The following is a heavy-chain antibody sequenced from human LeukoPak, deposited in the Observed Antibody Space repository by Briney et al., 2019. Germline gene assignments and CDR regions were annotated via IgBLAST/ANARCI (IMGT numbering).Heavy chain of an antibody. V-gene: IGHV6-1*01. CDR3: ARVFSSAYDTSFDY. Sequence: SQTLSLTCAISGDSVSSNSAAWNWIRQSPSRGLEWLGRTYYRSKWYNGYAVSVKSRVTINPDTSKNQFSLQLNSVTPEDTAVYYCARVFSSAYDTSFDYWGQGTLVNVSS. J-gene: IGHJ4*02. CDR2: TYYRSKWYN. CDR1: GDSVSSNSAA. D-gene: IGHD5-12*01.